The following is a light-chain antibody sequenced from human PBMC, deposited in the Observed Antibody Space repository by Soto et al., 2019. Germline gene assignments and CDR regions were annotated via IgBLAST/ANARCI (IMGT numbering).Light chain of an antibody. CDR1: QSLLHSNGYNY. J-gene: IGKJ5*01. CDR2: LGS. CDR3: MQGLQLPRT. Sequence: DIVMTQSPLSLPVTPGEPASISCRSSQSLLHSNGYNYLDWYLQKPGQSPQLLIYLGSNRASGVPDRFSSSGSGTDFTLKINGVEAEDVGVYYCMQGLQLPRTFGQGTRLEIK. V-gene: IGKV2-28*01.